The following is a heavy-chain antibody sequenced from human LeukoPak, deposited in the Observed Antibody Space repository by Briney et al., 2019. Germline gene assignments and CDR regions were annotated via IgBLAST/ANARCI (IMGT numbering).Heavy chain of an antibody. CDR1: GASVSSASY. J-gene: IGHJ5*02. CDR3: ARSRAFNSGAFDP. Sequence: SETLSPTCTVSGASVSSASYWTWIRQPPGKGVEWIAHIYNGVNTNYNPSLKSRVTISVDTSKNQFSLRLNSVTAADTAVYYCARSRAFNSGAFDPWGQGSLVTVSS. V-gene: IGHV4-61*01. D-gene: IGHD1-26*01. CDR2: IYNGVNT.